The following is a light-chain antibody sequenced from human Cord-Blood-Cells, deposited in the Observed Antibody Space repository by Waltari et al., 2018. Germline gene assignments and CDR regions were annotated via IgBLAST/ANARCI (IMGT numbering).Light chain of an antibody. CDR3: QQRSNWIT. Sequence: EIVLQQSPATPPLSPGERATLSCRASQSVSSYLAWYQQKPGQAPRLLIYDASNRATGIPARFSGSGSGTDFTLTISGLGPEDFAVYYCQQRSNWITFGQGTRLEIK. V-gene: IGKV3-11*01. CDR2: DAS. J-gene: IGKJ5*01. CDR1: QSVSSY.